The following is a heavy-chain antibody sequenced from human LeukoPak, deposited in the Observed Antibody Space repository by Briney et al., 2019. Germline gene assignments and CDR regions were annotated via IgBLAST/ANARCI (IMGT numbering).Heavy chain of an antibody. CDR1: GFTFSNYA. CDR2: IWGSVGST. Sequence: GGSLRLSCAASGFTFSNYAMSWVRQAPGKGLEWVSTIWGSVGSTYYADFVKGRFTISRDNSNNTLYLQMNSLRAEDTAVYYCARDWDFAVWGQGTLVTVSS. J-gene: IGHJ4*02. D-gene: IGHD1-26*01. V-gene: IGHV3-23*01. CDR3: ARDWDFAV.